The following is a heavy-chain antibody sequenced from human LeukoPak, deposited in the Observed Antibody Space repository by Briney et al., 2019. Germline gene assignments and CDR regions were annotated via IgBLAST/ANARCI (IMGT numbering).Heavy chain of an antibody. CDR1: GPTFNRDW. CDR2: IKPDESRI. V-gene: IGHV3-7*03. CDR3: AREANWFDP. Sequence: PGGSLRLSCTNSGPTFNRDWMGWLRQAPGKGLEWLAHIKPDESRIFYADSVKGRFALSRDNAKNSLYLQMNSLRAEDTAVYYCAREANWFDPWGQGTLVTVSS. J-gene: IGHJ5*02.